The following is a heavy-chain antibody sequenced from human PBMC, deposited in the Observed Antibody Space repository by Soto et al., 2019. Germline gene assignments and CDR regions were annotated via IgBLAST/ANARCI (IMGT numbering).Heavy chain of an antibody. J-gene: IGHJ5*02. V-gene: IGHV3-23*01. CDR2: ITGSGGST. D-gene: IGHD3-10*01. Sequence: EVQLLESGGGLVQPGGSLRLSCAASRFTFSNYAMSWVRQAPGKGLEWVSAITGSGGSTSYADSVKGRFTISRDNSKNTLYPQMNSLRIEDTAVYYCAKDVSSLEDGSSGADPWGQGTLVTVSS. CDR3: AKDVSSLEDGSSGADP. CDR1: RFTFSNYA.